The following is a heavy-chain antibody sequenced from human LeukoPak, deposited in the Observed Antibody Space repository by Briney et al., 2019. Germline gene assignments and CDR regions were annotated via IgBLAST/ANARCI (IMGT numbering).Heavy chain of an antibody. D-gene: IGHD1-26*01. CDR2: ISSSSNYI. J-gene: IGHJ4*02. CDR1: GLTFSSYS. CDR3: ASDLSGARDS. Sequence: PGGSLRLSCAASGLTFSSYSMNWVRQAPGKGLEWVSSISSSSNYIYYADSVKGRFTISRDNAKNSLYLQMNSLRAEDTAIYYCASDLSGARDSWGQGTLVTVSS. V-gene: IGHV3-21*01.